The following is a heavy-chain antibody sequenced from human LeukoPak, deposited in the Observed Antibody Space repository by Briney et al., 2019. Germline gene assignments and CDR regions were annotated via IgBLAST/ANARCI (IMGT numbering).Heavy chain of an antibody. D-gene: IGHD4-17*01. CDR3: ARMGVLYYGDYPH. Sequence: TSETLSLTCTVSGGSISSGSYYWSWIRQPAGKGLEWIGRIYTSGSTNYNPSLKSRVTISVDMSKNQFSLKLSSVTAADTAVYYCARMGVLYYGDYPHWGQGTMVTVSS. V-gene: IGHV4-61*02. J-gene: IGHJ3*01. CDR1: GGSISSGSYY. CDR2: IYTSGST.